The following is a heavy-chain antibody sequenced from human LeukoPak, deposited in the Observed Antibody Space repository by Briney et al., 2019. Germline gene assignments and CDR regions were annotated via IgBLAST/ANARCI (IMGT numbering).Heavy chain of an antibody. J-gene: IGHJ4*01. CDR2: ISSNVNYM. V-gene: IGHV3-21*06. D-gene: IGHD2-15*01. Sequence: GGSLRLSCEASGFTFRAYNMQWVRQAPQKGLEWVSSISSNVNYMYYGDSVKGRFIISRDNAKNSLSLQMNNLRTEDTAVYYCARVSPRSYVSGVLKGYYIDYWGHGTLVTVSS. CDR1: GFTFRAYN. CDR3: ARVSPRSYVSGVLKGYYIDY.